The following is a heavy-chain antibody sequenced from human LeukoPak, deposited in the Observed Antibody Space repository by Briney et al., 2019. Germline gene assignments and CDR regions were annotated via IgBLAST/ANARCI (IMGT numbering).Heavy chain of an antibody. Sequence: ASVRVSCKASGYTFTTYGINWVRQAPGQGLEWMGRLNPSNGNTDYAQNFRGRFTMTKDNSRNTAYMELDSLRSEDTAVYYCASGRFYDWLLSHWGQGTLVTVSS. CDR1: GYTFTTYG. CDR3: ASGRFYDWLLSH. CDR2: LNPSNGNT. V-gene: IGHV1-8*01. J-gene: IGHJ4*02. D-gene: IGHD3-9*01.